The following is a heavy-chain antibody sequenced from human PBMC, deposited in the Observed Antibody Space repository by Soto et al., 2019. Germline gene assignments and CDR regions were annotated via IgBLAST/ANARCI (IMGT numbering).Heavy chain of an antibody. CDR1: GFTLRNYA. CDR3: AKARNDYNWDNRPPFDY. J-gene: IGHJ4*02. V-gene: IGHV3-23*01. D-gene: IGHD1-20*01. Sequence: GGSLRLSCEASGFTLRNYAMTWVRQAPGKGLEWVSLISANDVGTYYAESVKTRFTISTDQSRNTVYLQMDSLRADDTAIYYCAKARNDYNWDNRPPFDYWGQGTLVTVSS. CDR2: ISANDVGT.